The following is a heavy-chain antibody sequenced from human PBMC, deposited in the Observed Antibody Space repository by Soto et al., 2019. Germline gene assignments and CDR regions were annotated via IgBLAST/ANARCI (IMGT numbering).Heavy chain of an antibody. D-gene: IGHD2-8*01. J-gene: IGHJ3*02. CDR3: ARRVYANDAFDI. CDR2: IWYDGSNK. V-gene: IGHV3-33*01. Sequence: GGSLRLSCAASGFTFSSYGMHWVRQAPGKGLEWVAVIWYDGSNKYYADSVKGRFTISRDNSKNTLYLQMNSLRAEDTAVYYCARRVYANDAFDIWGQGTMVTVSS. CDR1: GFTFSSYG.